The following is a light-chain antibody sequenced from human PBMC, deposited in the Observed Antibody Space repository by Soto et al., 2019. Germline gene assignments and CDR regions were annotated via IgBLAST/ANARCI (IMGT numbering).Light chain of an antibody. CDR3: QQYNSYSPEGLT. V-gene: IGKV1-5*01. Sequence: DIQLTQSPSTLSASVGERVTITCRASQTVNTWLAWYQHKPGKAPKLLIYDASVLETGVPSRFSGFSSGTEFTLTISSLQPDHFATYFCQQYNSYSPEGLTFGGGTKVEI. J-gene: IGKJ4*01. CDR1: QTVNTW. CDR2: DAS.